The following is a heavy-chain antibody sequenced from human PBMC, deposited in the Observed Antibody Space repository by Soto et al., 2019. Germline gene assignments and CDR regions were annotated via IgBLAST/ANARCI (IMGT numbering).Heavy chain of an antibody. Sequence: LRLSCSASRFTFGGYAMSWVRQAPGKGLEWVSGITGNAANTVYADSVKGRFTISRDNSKNALYLQLNSLRAEDTAVYFCAKAARDCGGDCYSSYFDSWGQGALVTVSS. J-gene: IGHJ4*02. D-gene: IGHD2-21*02. CDR3: AKAARDCGGDCYSSYFDS. V-gene: IGHV3-23*01. CDR1: RFTFGGYA. CDR2: ITGNAANT.